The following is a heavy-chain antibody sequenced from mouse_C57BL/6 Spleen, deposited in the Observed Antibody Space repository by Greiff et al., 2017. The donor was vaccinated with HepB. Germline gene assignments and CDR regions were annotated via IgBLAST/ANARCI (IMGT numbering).Heavy chain of an antibody. CDR3: ARRGLTTVYYFDY. CDR1: GYTFTSYW. CDR2: IDPSDSYT. V-gene: IGHV1-69*01. J-gene: IGHJ2*01. D-gene: IGHD1-1*01. Sequence: QVQLQQPGAELVMPGASVKLSCKASGYTFTSYWMHWVKQRPGQGLEWIGEIDPSDSYTNYNQKFKGKSTLTVDKSSSTAYMQLSSLTSEDSAVYYCARRGLTTVYYFDYWGQGTTLTVSS.